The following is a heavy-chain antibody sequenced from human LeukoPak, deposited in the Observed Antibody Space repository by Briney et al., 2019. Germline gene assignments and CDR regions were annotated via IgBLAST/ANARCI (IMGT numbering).Heavy chain of an antibody. CDR2: IAPSGVTT. CDR3: AKHHGDYRSFDY. Sequence: GGSLRLSCAASGFTFSNYAMSWVRQAPGKGLEWVSAIAPSGVTTYYADSVKGRFTISRDNSKSTLYLQMNSLRAEDTAVYYCAKHHGDYRSFDYWGQGTLVTVSS. CDR1: GFTFSNYA. J-gene: IGHJ4*02. D-gene: IGHD4-17*01. V-gene: IGHV3-23*01.